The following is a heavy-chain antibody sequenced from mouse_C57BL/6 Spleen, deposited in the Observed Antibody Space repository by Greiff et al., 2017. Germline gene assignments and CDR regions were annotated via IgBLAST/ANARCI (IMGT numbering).Heavy chain of an antibody. CDR1: GFTFSSYA. J-gene: IGHJ2*01. CDR3: ARSPITTVVADYFDY. D-gene: IGHD1-1*01. Sequence: EVQGVESGGGLVKPGGSLKLSCAASGFTFSSYAMSWVRQTPEKRLEWVATISDGGSYTYYPDNVKGRFTISRDNAKNNLYLQMSHLKSEDTAMYYCARSPITTVVADYFDYWGQGTTLTVSS. V-gene: IGHV5-4*01. CDR2: ISDGGSYT.